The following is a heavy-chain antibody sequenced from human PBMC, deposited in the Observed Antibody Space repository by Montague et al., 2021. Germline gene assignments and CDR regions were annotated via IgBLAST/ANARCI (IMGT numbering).Heavy chain of an antibody. V-gene: IGHV3-11*05. CDR3: ARDVRRGPGYYYYYYLDA. D-gene: IGHD1-14*01. Sequence: SLRLSCAASGFTFSDYYMSWIRQAPGKGLEWVSYISSSSLYTNYTNHADSVKGRFTISRDDAKNSLYLQMNSLRAEDTAVYYCARDVRRGPGYYYYYYLDAWGKGTTVTVSS. CDR1: GFTFSDYY. J-gene: IGHJ6*03. CDR2: ISSSSLYTNYT.